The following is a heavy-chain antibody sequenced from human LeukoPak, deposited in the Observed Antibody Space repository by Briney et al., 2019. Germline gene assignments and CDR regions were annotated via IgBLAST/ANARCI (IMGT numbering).Heavy chain of an antibody. V-gene: IGHV3-23*01. Sequence: GGSLRLSCAASGFTFSSYAMSWVRQAPGKGVEGVSAISGSGGSTYYADSVKGRFTIYRDNSKNTLYLQMNSLRAEDTAVYYCAKEGNGDYLDYWGQGTLVTVSS. D-gene: IGHD4-17*01. J-gene: IGHJ4*02. CDR2: ISGSGGST. CDR1: GFTFSSYA. CDR3: AKEGNGDYLDY.